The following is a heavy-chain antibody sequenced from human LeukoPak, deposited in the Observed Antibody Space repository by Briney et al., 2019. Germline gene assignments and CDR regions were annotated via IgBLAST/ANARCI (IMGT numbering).Heavy chain of an antibody. CDR1: GFTFSSYW. Sequence: GGSLRLSCAASGFTFSSYWMHWVRQAPGKGLVWVSRINSDGSSTSYADSVKGRFTISRDNSRNTVYLQMNSLRAEDTALYYCAKECCGSGSYPFDYWGQGTLVTVPS. CDR2: INSDGSST. V-gene: IGHV3-74*01. CDR3: AKECCGSGSYPFDY. D-gene: IGHD3-10*01. J-gene: IGHJ4*02.